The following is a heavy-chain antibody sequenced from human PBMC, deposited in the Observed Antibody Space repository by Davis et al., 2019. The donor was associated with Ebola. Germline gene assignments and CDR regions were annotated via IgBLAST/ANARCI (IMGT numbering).Heavy chain of an antibody. CDR2: IYYSGST. CDR1: GGSISSYY. Sequence: PSETLSLTCTVSGGSISSYYWSWIRQPPGKGLEWIGYIYYSGSTNYNPSLKSRVTIPVDTSKNQFSLKLSSVTAEDTAVYYCARVLRGYCSSTSCYANYYYYYMDVWGKGTTVTVSS. V-gene: IGHV4-59*01. CDR3: ARVLRGYCSSTSCYANYYYYYMDV. J-gene: IGHJ6*03. D-gene: IGHD2-2*01.